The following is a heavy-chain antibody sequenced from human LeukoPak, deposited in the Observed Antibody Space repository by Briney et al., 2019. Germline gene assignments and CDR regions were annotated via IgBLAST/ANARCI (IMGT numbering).Heavy chain of an antibody. CDR2: ISGSGGST. CDR3: ARKSRGRQDFDY. D-gene: IGHD2-15*01. J-gene: IGHJ4*02. Sequence: GGSLRLSCAASGFTFSSYAMSWVRQAPGKGLEWVSAISGSGGSTYYADSVKGRFTFSRDNSKNTLYLQMNSLRAEDTAVYYCARKSRGRQDFDYWGQGTLVTVSS. CDR1: GFTFSSYA. V-gene: IGHV3-23*01.